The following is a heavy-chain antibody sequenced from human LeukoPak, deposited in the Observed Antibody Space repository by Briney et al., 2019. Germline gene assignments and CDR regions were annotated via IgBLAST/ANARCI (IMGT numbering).Heavy chain of an antibody. CDR1: GYTFTDYY. CDR3: ARGDFQITRAFDY. D-gene: IGHD3-16*01. V-gene: IGHV1-2*02. Sequence: ASVTVSCKASGYTFTDYYMHWVRQAPGQGLEWMGWINPNSGDTNYAQKFQGRVTMTSDTSINTASMEMSRLRSDDTAVYYCARGDFQITRAFDYWGQGTLVTVSS. J-gene: IGHJ4*02. CDR2: INPNSGDT.